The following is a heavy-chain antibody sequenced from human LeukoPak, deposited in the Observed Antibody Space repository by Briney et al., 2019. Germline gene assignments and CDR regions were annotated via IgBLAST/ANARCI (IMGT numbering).Heavy chain of an antibody. D-gene: IGHD2-15*01. V-gene: IGHV4-30-2*01. CDR2: IYHSGST. CDR3: ARLRGYCSGGSCPADGAFDI. CDR1: GGSISSGGYS. J-gene: IGHJ3*02. Sequence: SETLSLTCAVSGGSISSGGYSWSWIRQPPGKGLEWIGYIYHSGSTYYDPSLESRVTISVDRSKNQFSLKLSSVTAADTAVYYCARLRGYCSGGSCPADGAFDIWGQGTMVTVSS.